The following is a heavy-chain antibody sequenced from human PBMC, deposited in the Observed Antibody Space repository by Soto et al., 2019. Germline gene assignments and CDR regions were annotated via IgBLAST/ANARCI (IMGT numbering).Heavy chain of an antibody. CDR2: INTGNGQT. J-gene: IGHJ5*02. D-gene: IGHD2-2*01. V-gene: IGHV1-3*04. Sequence: GASVKVSCKASGYSFTNYSMHWVRQAPGQRLEWMGWINTGNGQTRDSQRFQDGVTLTRDTSANTAYMELRSLTSEDTAVYYCARAGNCTSTTCFSGWLDPWGQGTLVTVSS. CDR3: ARAGNCTSTTCFSGWLDP. CDR1: GYSFTNYS.